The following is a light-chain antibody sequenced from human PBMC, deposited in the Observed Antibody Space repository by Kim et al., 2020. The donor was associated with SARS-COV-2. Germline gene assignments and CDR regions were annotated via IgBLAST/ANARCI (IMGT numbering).Light chain of an antibody. V-gene: IGKV1-5*03. CDR3: QQYNTDSPVS. CDR1: QGITTW. J-gene: IGKJ2*01. CDR2: KAS. Sequence: SVGDRFTISCWASQGITTWLAWYQHKPGRPPKLLIYKASTLESGVPSRFSGSGSRSEFTLTINSLQPDDSATYYCQQYNTDSPVSFGQGTKVDIK.